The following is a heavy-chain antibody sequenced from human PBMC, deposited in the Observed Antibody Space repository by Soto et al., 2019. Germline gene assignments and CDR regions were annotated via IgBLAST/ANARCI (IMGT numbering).Heavy chain of an antibody. Sequence: SETLSLTCTVSGGFVSGIYYYWSWIRQPPGKGLEWIGYIYYSGRTSYNPSLKSRVTISADTSKNQFSLKLSSVTAADTAVYYCARDAPSYYYDSRYYYYGMDVWGQGTTVTVSS. CDR1: GGFVSGIYYY. D-gene: IGHD3-22*01. CDR3: ARDAPSYYYDSRYYYYGMDV. J-gene: IGHJ6*02. CDR2: IYYSGRT. V-gene: IGHV4-61*01.